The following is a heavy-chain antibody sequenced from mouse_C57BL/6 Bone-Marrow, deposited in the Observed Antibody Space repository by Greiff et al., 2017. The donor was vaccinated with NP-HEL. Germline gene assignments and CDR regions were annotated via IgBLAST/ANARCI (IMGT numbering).Heavy chain of an antibody. J-gene: IGHJ3*01. CDR3: ARSHDYLFAY. V-gene: IGHV1-52*01. Sequence: QVQLQQPGAELVRPGSSVKLSCKASGYTFTSYWMHWVKQRPIQGLEWIGNIDPSDSETHYNQKFKDKATLTVDKSSSTAYMQLSSLTSEDSAAYYCARSHDYLFAYWGQGTLVTVSA. CDR2: IDPSDSET. D-gene: IGHD2-4*01. CDR1: GYTFTSYW.